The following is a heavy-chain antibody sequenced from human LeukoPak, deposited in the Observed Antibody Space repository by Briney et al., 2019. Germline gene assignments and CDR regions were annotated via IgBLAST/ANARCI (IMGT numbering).Heavy chain of an antibody. CDR2: INPNSGNT. J-gene: IGHJ6*03. Sequence: ASVKVSCKASGYTFTGYYMHWVRQAPGQGLEWMGWINPNSGNTGYAQKFQGRVTITRNTSISTAYMELSSLRSEDTAVYYRARVKGYYYYYMDVWGKGTTVTVSS. V-gene: IGHV1-8*03. CDR1: GYTFTGYY. CDR3: ARVKGYYYYYMDV.